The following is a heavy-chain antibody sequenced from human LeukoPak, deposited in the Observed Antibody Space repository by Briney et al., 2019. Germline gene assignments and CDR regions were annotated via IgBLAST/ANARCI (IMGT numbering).Heavy chain of an antibody. D-gene: IGHD1-1*01. CDR3: ARVRGRPVFDY. Sequence: SETLSLTCTVSGGSISTYYWSWIRQPPGKGLEWIGYIYFSGSTNYNPSLKSRVTILIDTSKKQFSLKLSSVTAADTAVYYCARVRGRPVFDYWGQGTLVTVSS. J-gene: IGHJ4*02. V-gene: IGHV4-59*01. CDR1: GGSISTYY. CDR2: IYFSGST.